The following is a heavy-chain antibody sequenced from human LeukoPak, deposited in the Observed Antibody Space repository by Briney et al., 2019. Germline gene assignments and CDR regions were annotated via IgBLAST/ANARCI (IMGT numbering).Heavy chain of an antibody. V-gene: IGHV4-39*01. J-gene: IGHJ5*02. CDR2: IFNSGTT. D-gene: IGHD2-15*01. CDR3: ARHGSCYFWFDP. Sequence: SETLSLTCTVSGASISSSTYFWGWLRQPPGKGLEWIGSIFNSGTTYYNPSVKTRVTISVDTSKNQFSLKLNSVTAADTAVYYCARHGSCYFWFDPWGQGTLVTVSS. CDR1: GASISSSTYF.